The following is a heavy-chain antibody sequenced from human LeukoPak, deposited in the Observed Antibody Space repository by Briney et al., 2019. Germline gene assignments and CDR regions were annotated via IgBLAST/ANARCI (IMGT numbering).Heavy chain of an antibody. V-gene: IGHV4-59*02. J-gene: IGHJ6*02. Sequence: PSETLSLTCTVSGDSVRSFHWSWIRQPPGKGLEWIGHMYYSGSTNYNPSLKSRVSMSVDTSKNQFSLRLSSVTAADTAVYYCARRYGIAGLPYFNYYGMDVWGQGTTVTVS. CDR1: GDSVRSFH. CDR2: MYYSGST. D-gene: IGHD1-1*01. CDR3: ARRYGIAGLPYFNYYGMDV.